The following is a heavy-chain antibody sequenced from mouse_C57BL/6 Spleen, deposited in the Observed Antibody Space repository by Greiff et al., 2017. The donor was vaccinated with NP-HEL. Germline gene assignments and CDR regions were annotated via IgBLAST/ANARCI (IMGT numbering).Heavy chain of an antibody. CDR2: IYPRDGST. V-gene: IGHV1-78*01. CDR3: ARCYYGSSPYYAMDY. CDR1: GYTFTDHT. D-gene: IGHD1-1*01. J-gene: IGHJ4*01. Sequence: QVQLQQSDAELVKPGASVKISCKVSGYTFTDHTIHWMKQRPEQGLEWIGYIYPRDGSTKYNEKFKGKATLTADKSSSTAYMQLNSLTSEDSAVYFCARCYYGSSPYYAMDYWGQGTSVTVSS.